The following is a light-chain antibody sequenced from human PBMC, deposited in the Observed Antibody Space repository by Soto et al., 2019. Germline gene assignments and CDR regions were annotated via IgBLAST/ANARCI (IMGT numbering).Light chain of an antibody. CDR2: GAS. V-gene: IGKV3-20*01. J-gene: IGKJ1*01. CDR1: QSVNSNY. Sequence: EIVLTQSPGTLSLSPGDRATLSCRASQSVNSNYLAWYQRKPGQAPRLLIYGASNRATDIPYRFSASGSGTAFTLTITRLEAEDCAVYYCQQYDSTPPTFGQGTKVEVK. CDR3: QQYDSTPPT.